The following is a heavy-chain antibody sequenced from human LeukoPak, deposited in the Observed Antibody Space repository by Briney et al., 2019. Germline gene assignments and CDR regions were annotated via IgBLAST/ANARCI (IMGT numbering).Heavy chain of an antibody. V-gene: IGHV3-33*01. J-gene: IGHJ4*02. Sequence: GRSLRLSCAASGFTFSSYGMHWVRQAPGKGLEWVAVIWYDGSNKFYADSAKGRFTISRDNSKNTLYLQMNSLRAEDTAVYYCARDRAAADLDYWGQGTLVTVSS. CDR2: IWYDGSNK. D-gene: IGHD6-13*01. CDR3: ARDRAAADLDY. CDR1: GFTFSSYG.